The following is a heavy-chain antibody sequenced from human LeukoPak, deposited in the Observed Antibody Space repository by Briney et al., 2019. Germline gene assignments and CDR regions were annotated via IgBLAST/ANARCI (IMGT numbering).Heavy chain of an antibody. V-gene: IGHV3-30*04. CDR1: GFTFSSYA. J-gene: IGHJ4*02. CDR2: ISYDGSNK. Sequence: GRSLRLSCAASGFTFSSYAMHWVRQAPGKGLEWVAVISYDGSNKYYADSVKGRFTISRDNSKNTLYLQMNSLRAEGTAVYYCARAVTTTSPFDYWGQGTLVTVSS. D-gene: IGHD5-12*01. CDR3: ARAVTTTSPFDY.